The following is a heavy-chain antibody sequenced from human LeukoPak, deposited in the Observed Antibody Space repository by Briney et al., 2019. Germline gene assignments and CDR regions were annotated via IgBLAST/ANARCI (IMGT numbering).Heavy chain of an antibody. CDR2: ISGGGGTT. Sequence: QPGGSLRLSCAASRFTFSSYAMSWVRQTPGKGLEWVSAISGGGGTTYYADSVKGRFTISRDNSRKTLYLQMNSLRAEDTAIYYCAKDRYFDGSGFRGNYYFDYWGQGTLVTVSS. V-gene: IGHV3-23*01. J-gene: IGHJ4*02. CDR1: RFTFSSYA. D-gene: IGHD3-22*01. CDR3: AKDRYFDGSGFRGNYYFDY.